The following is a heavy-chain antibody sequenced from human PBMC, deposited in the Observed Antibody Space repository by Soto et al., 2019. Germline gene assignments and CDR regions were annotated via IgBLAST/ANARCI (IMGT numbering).Heavy chain of an antibody. CDR1: GFTFSSYW. V-gene: IGHV3-7*01. Sequence: GGSLRLSCAASGFTFSSYWMSWVRQAPGKGLEWVANIKQDGSEKYYVDSVKGRFTISRDNAKNSLYLQMNGLRAEDTAVYYCARVSGRRLDSRLAWWFDPWGQGTLVTVSS. CDR2: IKQDGSEK. CDR3: ARVSGRRLDSRLAWWFDP. J-gene: IGHJ5*02. D-gene: IGHD6-19*01.